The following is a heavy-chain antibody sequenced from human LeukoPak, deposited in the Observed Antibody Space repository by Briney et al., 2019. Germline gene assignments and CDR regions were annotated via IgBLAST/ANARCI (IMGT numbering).Heavy chain of an antibody. CDR3: AISSTYYYDNSGYSLPFDY. CDR2: IYPGDSDT. J-gene: IGHJ4*02. D-gene: IGHD3-22*01. Sequence: GESLKISCKSSGYSFTTNWIGWVRQMPGKGLEWMGIIYPGDSDTRYSPSFQGQVTISADKSISTAYLQWSSLKASDTAMYYCAISSTYYYDNSGYSLPFDYWGQGTLVTVSS. CDR1: GYSFTTNW. V-gene: IGHV5-51*01.